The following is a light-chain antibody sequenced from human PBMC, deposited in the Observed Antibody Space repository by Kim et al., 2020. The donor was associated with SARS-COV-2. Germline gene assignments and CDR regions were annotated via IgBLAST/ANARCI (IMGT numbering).Light chain of an antibody. CDR1: QGISSY. J-gene: IGKJ2*01. CDR3: QQLNSYPHT. Sequence: IQLTQSPSSLSASVGDRVTITCRASQGISSYLAWYQQKPGKAPKLLIYAASTLQSGVPSRFSGSGSGTDFTLTISSLQPEGFATYYCQQLNSYPHTFGQGTKLEI. V-gene: IGKV1-9*01. CDR2: AAS.